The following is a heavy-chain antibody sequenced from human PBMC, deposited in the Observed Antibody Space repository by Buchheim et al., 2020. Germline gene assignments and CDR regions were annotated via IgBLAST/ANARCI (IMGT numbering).Heavy chain of an antibody. J-gene: IGHJ4*02. V-gene: IGHV3-30*18. Sequence: QVQLVESGGGVVQPGRSLRLSCAASGFTFSSYGMHWVRQAPGKGLEWVAVISYDGSNKYYADSVKGRFTISRDNSKNTLYLQMNSLRAEDTAVYYCAKDEADYYYDSSGYYFYYWGQGTL. D-gene: IGHD3-22*01. CDR2: ISYDGSNK. CDR1: GFTFSSYG. CDR3: AKDEADYYYDSSGYYFYY.